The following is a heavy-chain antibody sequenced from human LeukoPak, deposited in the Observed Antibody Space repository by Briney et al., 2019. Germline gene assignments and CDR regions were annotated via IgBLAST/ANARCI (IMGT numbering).Heavy chain of an antibody. CDR2: INPSGGST. CDR3: ARDRTYDRFVMDV. V-gene: IGHV1-46*01. CDR1: GYTFTSYY. J-gene: IGHJ6*04. D-gene: IGHD3-22*01. Sequence: ASVKVSCKASGYTFTSYYMHWVRQAPGQGLEWMGIINPSGGSTSYAQKFQGRVTMTTDTSTSTAYMELRSLRSDDTAVYYCARDRTYDRFVMDVWGKGTTVTVSS.